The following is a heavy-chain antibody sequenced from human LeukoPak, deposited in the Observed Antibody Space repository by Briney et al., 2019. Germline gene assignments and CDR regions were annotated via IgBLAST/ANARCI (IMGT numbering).Heavy chain of an antibody. J-gene: IGHJ4*02. V-gene: IGHV1-2*02. CDR1: GYTFTGYY. CDR3: ARGFIGYSYGRGPYYFDY. D-gene: IGHD5-18*01. CDR2: INPNSGGT. Sequence: ASVKVSCKASGYTFTGYYMHWVRQAPGQGLEWMGWINPNSGGTNYAQKFQGRVTMTRDTSISTAYMELSRLGSDDTAVYYCARGFIGYSYGRGPYYFDYWGQGTMVTVSS.